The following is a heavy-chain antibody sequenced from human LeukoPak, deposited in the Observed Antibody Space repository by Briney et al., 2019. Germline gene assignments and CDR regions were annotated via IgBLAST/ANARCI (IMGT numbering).Heavy chain of an antibody. Sequence: GGSLRLSCAASGFTFSDYYMSWIRQAPGKGPEWVSYISSSGSTIYYADSVKGRFTISRDNAKNSLYLQMNSLRAEDTAVYYCAREEAVYAIRRGIDYWGQGTLVTVSS. CDR3: AREEAVYAIRRGIDY. V-gene: IGHV3-11*04. J-gene: IGHJ4*02. CDR1: GFTFSDYY. CDR2: ISSSGSTI. D-gene: IGHD2-8*01.